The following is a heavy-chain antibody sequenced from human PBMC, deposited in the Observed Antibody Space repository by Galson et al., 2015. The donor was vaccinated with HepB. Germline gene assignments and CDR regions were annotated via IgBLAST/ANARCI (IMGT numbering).Heavy chain of an antibody. V-gene: IGHV4-30-4*01. D-gene: IGHD3-16*01. CDR1: GGSISSGDYY. CDR3: ARERSYGGGDY. Sequence: TLSLTCSVSGGSISSGDYYWSWIRQPPGKGLEWIGYISYSGSTYYNPSLKSRVTISVDTSKNQFSLKLSSVTAADTAVYYCARERSYGGGDYWGQGTLVTVSS. J-gene: IGHJ4*02. CDR2: ISYSGST.